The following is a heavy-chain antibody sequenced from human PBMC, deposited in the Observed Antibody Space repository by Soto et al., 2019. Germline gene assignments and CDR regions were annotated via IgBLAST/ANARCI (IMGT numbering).Heavy chain of an antibody. D-gene: IGHD5-18*01. Sequence: SQTLSLTCAISGDSVSSNSAAWNWIRQSPSRGLEWLGRTYYRSKWYNDYPISVKGRITINPDTSKNRFSLQLNSVTPEDTALYYWARAPGGEFTSGAYNYCFHGIDGWGQRTTVTVAS. V-gene: IGHV6-1*01. J-gene: IGHJ6*02. CDR3: ARAPGGEFTSGAYNYCFHGIDG. CDR2: TYYRSKWYN. CDR1: GDSVSSNSAA.